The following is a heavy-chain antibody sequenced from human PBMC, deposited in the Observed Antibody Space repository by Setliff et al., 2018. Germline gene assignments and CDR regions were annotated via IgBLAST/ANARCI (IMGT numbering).Heavy chain of an antibody. D-gene: IGHD3-16*01. CDR2: IYTSGTT. CDR1: GASIGSGSHY. J-gene: IGHJ6*02. CDR3: AREYVVISFVANTHSHYGMDV. V-gene: IGHV4-61*09. Sequence: SETLSLTCTDSGASIGSGSHYWSWIRQSAERGLEWIGHIYTSGTTDYSPSFKSRVSISADTSKNLVSLKLHSVTAADTAVYYCAREYVVISFVANTHSHYGMDVWGQGTTVTVSS.